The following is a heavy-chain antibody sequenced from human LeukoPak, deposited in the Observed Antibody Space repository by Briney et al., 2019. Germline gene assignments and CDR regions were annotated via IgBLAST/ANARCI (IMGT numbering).Heavy chain of an antibody. CDR3: ARDEGSSWKNWFDP. D-gene: IGHD6-13*01. CDR2: ISSSGSTT. J-gene: IGHJ5*02. CDR1: GFTFSSYE. Sequence: GGSLRLSCAAPGFTFSSYEMNWVRQAPGKGLEWVSYISSSGSTTYYADSVKGRFTISRDNAKNSLYLQMNSLRAEDTAVYYCARDEGSSWKNWFDPWGQGTLVTVSS. V-gene: IGHV3-48*03.